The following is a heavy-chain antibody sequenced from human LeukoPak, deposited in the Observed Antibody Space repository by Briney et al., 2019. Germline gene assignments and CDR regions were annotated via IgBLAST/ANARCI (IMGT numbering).Heavy chain of an antibody. J-gene: IGHJ5*02. V-gene: IGHV4-61*02. CDR1: GYSISSGYF. CDR3: ARDDMA. CDR2: IYTSGST. Sequence: SETLSLTCTVSGYSISSGYFWGWIRQPAGKGLEWIGRIYTSGSTNYNPSLKSRVTISVDTSKNQFSLKLSSVTAADTAVYYCARDDMAWGQGTLVTVSS.